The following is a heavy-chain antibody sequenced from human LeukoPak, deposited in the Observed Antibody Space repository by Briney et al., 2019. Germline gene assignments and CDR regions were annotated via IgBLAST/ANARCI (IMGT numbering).Heavy chain of an antibody. Sequence: PGGSLRLSCAASGFTFSSYAMSWVRQAPGKGLEWVSAISGSGGSTYYADSVKGRFTISRDNSKNTLYLQMNSLRAEDTAVYYCAKALLPMTLVTHFDYWGQGTLVTVSS. V-gene: IGHV3-23*01. D-gene: IGHD4-17*01. CDR1: GFTFSSYA. J-gene: IGHJ4*02. CDR3: AKALLPMTLVTHFDY. CDR2: ISGSGGST.